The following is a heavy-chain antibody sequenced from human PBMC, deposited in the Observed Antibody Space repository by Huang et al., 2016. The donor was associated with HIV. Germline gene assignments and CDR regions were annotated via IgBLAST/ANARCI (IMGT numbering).Heavy chain of an antibody. CDR1: GGTVSSFS. D-gene: IGHD5-18*01. J-gene: IGHJ4*02. Sequence: QVQLVQSGAEMKKSGSSVKVSCKASGGTVSSFSFTWVRQAPGHGLEWRGGIMPVRDTTDLAQKFRGRVTLTADESTNTAFMELSGLTSQDTAVYYCARGVGNSNRGFDIWGQGTLVTVS. CDR3: ARGVGNSNRGFDI. CDR2: IMPVRDTT. V-gene: IGHV1-69*13.